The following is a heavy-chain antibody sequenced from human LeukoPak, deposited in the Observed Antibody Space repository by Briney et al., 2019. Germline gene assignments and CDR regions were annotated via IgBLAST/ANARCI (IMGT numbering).Heavy chain of an antibody. Sequence: SETLSLTCAVYGGSFSGYYWSWIRQPPGKGLEWIGEINHSGSTNYNPSLKSRVTISVDTSKNQFSLKLSSVTAADTAVYYCARQGGTYYYGSGSYFGGRKFDYWGQGTLVTVSS. D-gene: IGHD3-10*01. CDR1: GGSFSGYY. CDR2: INHSGST. V-gene: IGHV4-34*01. J-gene: IGHJ4*02. CDR3: ARQGGTYYYGSGSYFGGRKFDY.